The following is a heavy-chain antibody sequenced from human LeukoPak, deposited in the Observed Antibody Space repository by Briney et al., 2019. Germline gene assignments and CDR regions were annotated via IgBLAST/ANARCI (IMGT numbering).Heavy chain of an antibody. CDR2: ISGDAYTT. CDR1: GFTFDDYA. J-gene: IGHJ4*02. D-gene: IGHD3-10*01. CDR3: AKAAAVIRGVIDC. Sequence: GGSLRLSCAASGFTFDDYAMHWVREAPGKGLEWVSLISGDAYTTYYADSVKGRFTISRDNSKNSLYLQMNSLRTEDTALYYCAKAAAVIRGVIDCWGQGALVTVSS. V-gene: IGHV3-43*02.